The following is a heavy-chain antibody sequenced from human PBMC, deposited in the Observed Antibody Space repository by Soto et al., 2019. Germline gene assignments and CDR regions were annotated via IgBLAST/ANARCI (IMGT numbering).Heavy chain of an antibody. V-gene: IGHV1-24*01. Sequence: GASVKVSCKVSGYTLTELSMHWVRQAPGKGLEWMGGFDPEDGETIYAQKFQGRVTMTEDTSTDTAYMELSSLRSGDTAVYYCATSTIRSIAAADPFDYWGQGTLVTVSS. CDR3: ATSTIRSIAAADPFDY. J-gene: IGHJ4*02. CDR1: GYTLTELS. CDR2: FDPEDGET. D-gene: IGHD6-13*01.